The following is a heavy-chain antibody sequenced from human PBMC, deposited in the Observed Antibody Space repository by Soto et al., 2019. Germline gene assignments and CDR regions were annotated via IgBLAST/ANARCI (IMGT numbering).Heavy chain of an antibody. CDR1: GGSFSGYY. D-gene: IGHD2-2*01. Sequence: PSETLSLTCAVYGGSFSGYYWSWIRQPPGKGLEWIGEINHSGSTNYNPSLKSRVTISVDTSKNLFSLKLSSVTAADTAIYYCARHKTPYQLLFLDPWGQGNLVTVSS. J-gene: IGHJ5*02. CDR2: INHSGST. V-gene: IGHV4-34*01. CDR3: ARHKTPYQLLFLDP.